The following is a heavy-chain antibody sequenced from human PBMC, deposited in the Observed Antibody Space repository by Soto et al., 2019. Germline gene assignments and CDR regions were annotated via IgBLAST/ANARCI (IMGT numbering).Heavy chain of an antibody. CDR1: GFTFDDYA. D-gene: IGHD3-10*01. CDR3: AKDYYYGSGSYAAFDI. Sequence: GGSLRLSCAASGFTFDDYAMHWVRQAPGKGLEWVSGISWNSGSIGYADSVKGRFTISRDNAKNSLYLQMNSLRAEDTALYYCAKDYYYGSGSYAAFDIWGQGTMVTVSS. CDR2: ISWNSGSI. V-gene: IGHV3-9*01. J-gene: IGHJ3*02.